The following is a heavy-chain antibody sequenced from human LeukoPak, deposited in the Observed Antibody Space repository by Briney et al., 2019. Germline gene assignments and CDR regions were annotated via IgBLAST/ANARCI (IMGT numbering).Heavy chain of an antibody. CDR1: GFTFSTYS. D-gene: IGHD3-10*01. Sequence: TGGSLRLSCAASGFTFSTYSINWVRQAPGKGLEWVSYITSGSSTIHYADSVKGRFTISRDNAKNSLFLQMNSLRDEDTAVYYCARDALGGFDYWGQGTLVTVSS. J-gene: IGHJ4*02. CDR2: ITSGSSTI. CDR3: ARDALGGFDY. V-gene: IGHV3-48*02.